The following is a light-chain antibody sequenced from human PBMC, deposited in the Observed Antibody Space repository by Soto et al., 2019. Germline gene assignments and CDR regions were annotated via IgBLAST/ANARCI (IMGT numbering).Light chain of an antibody. CDR3: QSYDSSLSVVV. CDR1: SSNIGAGYD. Sequence: QSVLTQPPSVSGAPGQRVTISCNGSSSNIGAGYDVHWYQQLPGTAPKLLIYGNSNRPSGVPDRFSGSKSGTSASLAITGLQAEDEADYYCQSYDSSLSVVVFGGGTKLTVL. V-gene: IGLV1-40*01. CDR2: GNS. J-gene: IGLJ2*01.